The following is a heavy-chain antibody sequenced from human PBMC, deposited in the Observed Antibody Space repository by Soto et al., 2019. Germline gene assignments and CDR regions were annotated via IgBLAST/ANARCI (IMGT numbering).Heavy chain of an antibody. CDR1: GDSMTSSSYY. CDR2: IYYSERT. Sequence: QLQLQESGPGLVKPSETLSLTCTVSGDSMTSSSYYWGWIRQPPGKGLEWIGSIYYSERTSYNSGSTYSRPSLKSRVTISGDTSKSQFSLKLSSVTAADTAVYYCARHTRNQFDPWGQGTLVTVSS. CDR3: ARHTRNQFDP. J-gene: IGHJ5*02. V-gene: IGHV4-39*01.